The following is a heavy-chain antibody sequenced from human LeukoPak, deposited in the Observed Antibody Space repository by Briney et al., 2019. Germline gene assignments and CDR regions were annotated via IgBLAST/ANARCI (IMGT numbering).Heavy chain of an antibody. CDR2: INNPGTGT. Sequence: PGGSPRLSCAASGFTFSSYWMHWVRQVPGKGLVWVAHINNPGTGTTYADAVKGRFTISRDNAKSTLYLQMNSLRADDTAMYYCARGSGGFDYWGQGTLITVSS. D-gene: IGHD3-3*01. CDR3: ARGSGGFDY. CDR1: GFTFSSYW. V-gene: IGHV3-74*01. J-gene: IGHJ4*02.